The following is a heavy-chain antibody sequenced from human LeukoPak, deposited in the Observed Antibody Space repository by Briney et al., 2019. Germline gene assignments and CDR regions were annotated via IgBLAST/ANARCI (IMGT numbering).Heavy chain of an antibody. Sequence: GGSLRLSCAASGFTFSSHWMSWVRQAPGKGLEWVANIKQDGSEKYYVDSVKGGFTISRDNAKNSLYLQMNSLRAEDTAVYYCARGHDWRSDYWGQGTLVTVSS. D-gene: IGHD3-9*01. CDR1: GFTFSSHW. V-gene: IGHV3-7*04. J-gene: IGHJ4*02. CDR3: ARGHDWRSDY. CDR2: IKQDGSEK.